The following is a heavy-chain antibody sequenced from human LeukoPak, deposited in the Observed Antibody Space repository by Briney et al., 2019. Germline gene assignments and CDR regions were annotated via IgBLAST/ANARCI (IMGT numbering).Heavy chain of an antibody. J-gene: IGHJ4*02. D-gene: IGHD3-10*01. CDR2: INHSGST. CDR3: ARVPRVVRGVSYYFDY. Sequence: SETLSLTCAVYGGSFSGYYWSWIRQPPGKGLEWIGEINHSGSTNYNPSLESRVTISVDTSKNQFSLKLSSVTAADTAVYYCARVPRVVRGVSYYFDYWGQGTLVTVSS. CDR1: GGSFSGYY. V-gene: IGHV4-34*01.